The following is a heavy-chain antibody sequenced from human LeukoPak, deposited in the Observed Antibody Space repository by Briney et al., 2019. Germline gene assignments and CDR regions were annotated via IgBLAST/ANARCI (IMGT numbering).Heavy chain of an antibody. Sequence: ASVKVSCKASGYTFSIYGITWVRQAPGQGLEWMGWISAHTGKSDYAQKFQNRVTMTADTATSTAYMELRSLGSDDTAVYYCARDPYSSSWYSYYYYGMDVWGQGTTVTVSS. CDR1: GYTFSIYG. CDR3: ARDPYSSSWYSYYYYGMDV. D-gene: IGHD6-13*01. V-gene: IGHV1-18*01. J-gene: IGHJ6*02. CDR2: ISAHTGKS.